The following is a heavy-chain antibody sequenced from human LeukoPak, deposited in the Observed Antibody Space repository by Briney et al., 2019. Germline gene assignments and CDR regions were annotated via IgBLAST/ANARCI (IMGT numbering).Heavy chain of an antibody. Sequence: PGGSLRLSCAASGFTFSSYSMNWVRQAPGKGLEWVSAISGSGGSTYYADSVKGRFTISRDNSKNTLYLQMNSLRAEDTAVYYCAKDTESGYYYYYGMDVWGQGTTVTVSS. CDR1: GFTFSSYS. J-gene: IGHJ6*02. V-gene: IGHV3-23*01. CDR2: ISGSGGST. D-gene: IGHD6-25*01. CDR3: AKDTESGYYYYYGMDV.